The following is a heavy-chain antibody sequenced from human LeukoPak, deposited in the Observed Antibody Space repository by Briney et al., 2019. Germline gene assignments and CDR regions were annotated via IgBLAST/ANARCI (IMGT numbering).Heavy chain of an antibody. CDR1: GFTFSSYA. D-gene: IGHD3-22*01. CDR3: ANPYYDSSGYSGGFHY. CDR2: ISGSGGST. V-gene: IGHV3-23*01. Sequence: GGSLRLSCAASGFTFSSYAMSWVRQAPGKGLEWVSAISGSGGSTYYADSVKGRFTISRDNSKNTLYLQMNSLRTEDTAVYYCANPYYDSSGYSGGFHYWGQGTLVTVSS. J-gene: IGHJ4*02.